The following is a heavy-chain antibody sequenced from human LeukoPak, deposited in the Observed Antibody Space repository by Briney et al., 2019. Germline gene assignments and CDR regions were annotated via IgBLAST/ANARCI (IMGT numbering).Heavy chain of an antibody. CDR1: GGTFSSYA. CDR3: ARPSSIAARPQFDY. V-gene: IGHV1-69*04. J-gene: IGHJ4*02. Sequence: GASVKVSCKASGGTFSSYATSWVRQAPGQGLEWMGRIIPILGIANYAQKFQGRVTITADKSTSTAYMELSSLRSEDTAVYYCARPSSIAARPQFDYWGQGTLVTVSS. CDR2: IIPILGIA. D-gene: IGHD6-6*01.